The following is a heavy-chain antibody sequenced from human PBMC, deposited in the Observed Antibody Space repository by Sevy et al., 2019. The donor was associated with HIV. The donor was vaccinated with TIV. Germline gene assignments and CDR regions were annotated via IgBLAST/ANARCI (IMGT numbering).Heavy chain of an antibody. Sequence: GGSLRLSCSASEFTFSSYAMSWVHQAPGKGLEWVSSISGSGRFTYYADFVEGRFIISRDNSKNTLSVQMNGLGAEDTAVYYCAKGFCSGATCPRDYYYYGMDVWGQGTTVTVSS. V-gene: IGHV3-23*01. CDR1: EFTFSSYA. D-gene: IGHD2-15*01. CDR2: ISGSGRFT. J-gene: IGHJ6*02. CDR3: AKGFCSGATCPRDYYYYGMDV.